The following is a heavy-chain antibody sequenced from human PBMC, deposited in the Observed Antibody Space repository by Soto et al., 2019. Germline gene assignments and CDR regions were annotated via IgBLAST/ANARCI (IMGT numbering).Heavy chain of an antibody. Sequence: GGALRLSCAASGFSFSTYSMNWVRQAPGKGLEWVSSISSRGDTYYADSVKGRFTISRDNAKNSVSLQMDSLRAEDAAVYYCAREETAWPLAYGLDVWGQGTTVTVSS. V-gene: IGHV3-21*01. J-gene: IGHJ6*02. CDR3: AREETAWPLAYGLDV. CDR2: ISSRGDT. D-gene: IGHD2-21*02. CDR1: GFSFSTYS.